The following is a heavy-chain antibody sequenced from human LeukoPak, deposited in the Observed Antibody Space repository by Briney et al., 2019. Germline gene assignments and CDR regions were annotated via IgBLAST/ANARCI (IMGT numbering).Heavy chain of an antibody. CDR3: AREMVRGVIDY. V-gene: IGHV3-53*01. D-gene: IGHD3-10*01. J-gene: IGHJ4*02. CDR1: GFTVSSNY. Sequence: GSLRLSCAASGFTVSSNYMSWVRQAPGKGLEWVSAIYSGGSTYYADSVKGRFTISRDNSKNTLYLQMNSLRAEDTAVYYCAREMVRGVIDYWGQGTLVTVSS. CDR2: IYSGGST.